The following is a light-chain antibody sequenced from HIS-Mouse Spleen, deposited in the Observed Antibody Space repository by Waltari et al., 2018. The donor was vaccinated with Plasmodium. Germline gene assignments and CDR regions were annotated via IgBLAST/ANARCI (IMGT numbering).Light chain of an antibody. CDR3: CSYAGSSTVV. V-gene: IGLV2-23*01. J-gene: IGLJ2*01. CDR2: EGS. Sequence: QSALTQPASVSGSPGQSITIPCPGTSSHFGRYNLLPWYPQHPGKAPKLMIYEGSKRPSGVSNRFSGSKSGNTASLTISGLQAEDEADYYCCSYAGSSTVVFGGGTKLTVL. CDR1: SSHFGRYNL.